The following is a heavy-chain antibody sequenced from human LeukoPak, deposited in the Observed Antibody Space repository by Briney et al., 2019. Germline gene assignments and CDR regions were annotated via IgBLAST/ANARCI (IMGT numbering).Heavy chain of an antibody. V-gene: IGHV3-23*01. CDR3: ARGVGLALDAFNI. CDR2: ISGSGDII. CDR1: GFTFSSYA. J-gene: IGHJ3*02. Sequence: SGGSLRLSCAASGFTFSSYAMTWVRQAPGKGPEWGSTISGSGDIIYYADSVKGRFTISRDNSKNTLFLQMNSLRAEDTAVYYCARGVGLALDAFNIWGQGTMVTVSS. D-gene: IGHD3/OR15-3a*01.